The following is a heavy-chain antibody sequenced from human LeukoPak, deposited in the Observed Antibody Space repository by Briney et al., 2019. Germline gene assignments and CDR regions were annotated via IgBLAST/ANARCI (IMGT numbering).Heavy chain of an antibody. V-gene: IGHV3-23*01. CDR1: GFTFSSYA. Sequence: GGSLRLSCAASGFTFSSYAMSWVRQAPGKGLEWVSGISGRGGSTYYADSVKGRFTISRDNPKNALYLQMNSLRAEDTAVYYCAKDPADCGGDCYQGGVDYWVQGTLVTVSS. D-gene: IGHD2-21*02. J-gene: IGHJ4*02. CDR2: ISGRGGST. CDR3: AKDPADCGGDCYQGGVDY.